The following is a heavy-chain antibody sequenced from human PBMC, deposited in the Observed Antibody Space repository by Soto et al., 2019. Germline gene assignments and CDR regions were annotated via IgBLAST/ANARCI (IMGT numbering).Heavy chain of an antibody. CDR1: GFISSNYW. V-gene: IGHV3-74*01. CDR2: IDHDGPT. Sequence: EVQLVESGGGLVQPGGSLRLSCAGSGFISSNYWMHWVRQAPGKGLEWVSRIDHDGPTDYADSVRGRFTISRDNAENTLYLQMHSLRPEDTAVYYCVRDSHVDYWGQGTLVTVSS. J-gene: IGHJ4*02. CDR3: VRDSHVDY.